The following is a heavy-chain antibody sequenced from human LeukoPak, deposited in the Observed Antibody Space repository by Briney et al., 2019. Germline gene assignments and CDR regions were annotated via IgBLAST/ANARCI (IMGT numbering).Heavy chain of an antibody. D-gene: IGHD3-10*01. CDR3: AREGGSGNIDY. J-gene: IGHJ4*02. CDR1: GGSISSGGYS. Sequence: SETLSLTCAVSGGSISSGGYSWSWIRQPPGKALEWIGYIYHSGSTYYNPSLKSRVTISVDRFKNQFSLRLSSVTAADTAVYYCAREGGSGNIDYWAREPWSPSPQ. V-gene: IGHV4-30-2*01. CDR2: IYHSGST.